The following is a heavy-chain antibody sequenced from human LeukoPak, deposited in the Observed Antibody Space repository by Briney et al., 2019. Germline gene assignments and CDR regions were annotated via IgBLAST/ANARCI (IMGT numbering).Heavy chain of an antibody. CDR1: GFIFSGYW. J-gene: IGHJ4*02. V-gene: IGHV3-74*01. CDR3: ARDWAWGGFDF. Sequence: GGSLRLSCVASGFIFSGYWMHWVRQAPGKGLEWVSRIKTDGTTTYYGDSVKGRFTVSRDNAKNTLYLQMNFLRADDTAVYYCARDWAWGGFDFWGQGALVTVPS. D-gene: IGHD3-16*01. CDR2: IKTDGTTT.